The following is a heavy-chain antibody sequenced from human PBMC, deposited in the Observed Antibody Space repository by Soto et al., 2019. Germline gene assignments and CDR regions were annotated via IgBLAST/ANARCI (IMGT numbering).Heavy chain of an antibody. J-gene: IGHJ6*03. V-gene: IGHV3-23*01. Sequence: GGSLRLSCAASGFTFSSYAMSWVRQAPGKGLEWVSAISGSGGSTYYADSVKGRFTISRDNSKNTLYLQMNSLRAEDTAVYYCAKAPYGSGSYLALYYMDVWGKGTTVTVSS. D-gene: IGHD3-10*01. CDR1: GFTFSSYA. CDR2: ISGSGGST. CDR3: AKAPYGSGSYLALYYMDV.